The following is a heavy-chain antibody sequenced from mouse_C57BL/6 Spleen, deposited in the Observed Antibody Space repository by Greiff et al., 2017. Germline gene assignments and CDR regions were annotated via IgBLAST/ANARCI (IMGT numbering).Heavy chain of an antibody. D-gene: IGHD1-1*01. J-gene: IGHJ1*03. CDR3: ARDGSSSWYFDV. Sequence: QLQQSGAELARPGASVKLFCKASGYTFTSYGISWVKQRTGQGLEWIGQIYPRSGNTYYNEKFKGKATLTADKSSSTAYMELRSLTSEDSAVYFCARDGSSSWYFDVWGTGTTVTVSS. V-gene: IGHV1-81*01. CDR1: GYTFTSYG. CDR2: IYPRSGNT.